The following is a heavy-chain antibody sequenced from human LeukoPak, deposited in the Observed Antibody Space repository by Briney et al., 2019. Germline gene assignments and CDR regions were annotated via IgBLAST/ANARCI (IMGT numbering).Heavy chain of an antibody. CDR3: AKKQCSETNSLDP. CDR1: GFTFSSFG. J-gene: IGHJ5*02. Sequence: GGSLRLSCAASGFTFSSFGMHWVRQAPGKGLEWVAVISYDGSNKYYADSVKGRFTISRENSKSTVFLKRNSLTTEHTAVYYCAKKQCSETNSLDPWGQGTLVAVSS. CDR2: ISYDGSNK. V-gene: IGHV3-30*18. D-gene: IGHD6-19*01.